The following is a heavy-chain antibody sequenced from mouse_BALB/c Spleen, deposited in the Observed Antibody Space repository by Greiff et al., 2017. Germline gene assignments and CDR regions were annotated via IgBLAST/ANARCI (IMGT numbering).Heavy chain of an antibody. CDR3: ARGAHYDYGPFAD. CDR2: ISSGGST. J-gene: IGHJ3*01. V-gene: IGHV5-6-5*01. D-gene: IGHD2-4*01. Sequence: EVQVVESGGGLVRPGGSLKLSCAASGFTFSSYAMSWVRQTPEKRLEWVASISSGGSTYYQDRVKGRFTSSRDNARNNLYLQMSSLRSEDTAMYYCARGAHYDYGPFADWGQGTLVTVSA. CDR1: GFTFSSYA.